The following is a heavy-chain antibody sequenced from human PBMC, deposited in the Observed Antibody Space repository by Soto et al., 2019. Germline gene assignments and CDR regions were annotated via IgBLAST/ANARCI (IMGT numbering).Heavy chain of an antibody. CDR3: ARKSSGGFDI. Sequence: PPQPLSLTCAISGDSVSSNSAAWNWIRQSPSGGLEWLGRTYYRSKWYNDYAISVKGRITINPDTSKNQFSLQLNSVTPEDTAVYYCARKSSGGFDIWGQGTMVTVSS. D-gene: IGHD6-19*01. CDR2: TYYRSKWYN. V-gene: IGHV6-1*01. J-gene: IGHJ3*02. CDR1: GDSVSSNSAA.